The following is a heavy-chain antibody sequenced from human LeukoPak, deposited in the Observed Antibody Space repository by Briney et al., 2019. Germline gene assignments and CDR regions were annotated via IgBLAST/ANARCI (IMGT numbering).Heavy chain of an antibody. CDR3: ARLIEYRTSSRVFDI. D-gene: IGHD6-6*01. J-gene: IGHJ3*02. CDR1: GYSLTTYG. Sequence: AAVKVSCKASGYSLTTYGITWVRQAPGQGLEWMGWITTYNGNTNYARKLQGRVTMTTDTSTNTAYMELGSLRPDDTAVYYCARLIEYRTSSRVFDIWGQGTMVTVSS. V-gene: IGHV1-18*01. CDR2: ITTYNGNT.